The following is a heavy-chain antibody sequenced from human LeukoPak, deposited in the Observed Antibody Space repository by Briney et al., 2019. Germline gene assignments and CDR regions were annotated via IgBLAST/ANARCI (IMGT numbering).Heavy chain of an antibody. Sequence: PSETLSLTCAVYGGSFSGYYWSWIRQPPGKGLEWIGEINHSGSTNYNPSLKSRVTISVDTSKNQFSLKLSSVTAADTAVYYCARGKSSGYPLDYWGQGTLVTVSS. CDR3: ARGKSSGYPLDY. J-gene: IGHJ4*02. CDR1: GGSFSGYY. D-gene: IGHD3-22*01. CDR2: INHSGST. V-gene: IGHV4-34*01.